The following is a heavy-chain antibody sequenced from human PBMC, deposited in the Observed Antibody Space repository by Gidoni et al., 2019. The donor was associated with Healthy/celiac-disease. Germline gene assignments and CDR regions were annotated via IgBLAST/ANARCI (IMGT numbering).Heavy chain of an antibody. V-gene: IGHV3-64*01. CDR3: ARVAAAGSFPDY. Sequence: EVQLVESGGGLVQPGGSLRLSCAASGFTFSSYAMHWVRQAPGKGLEYVSAISSNGGSTYYANSVKGRFTISRDNSKNTLYLQMGSLRAEDMALYYCARVAAAGSFPDYWGQGTLVTVSS. CDR2: ISSNGGST. CDR1: GFTFSSYA. D-gene: IGHD6-13*01. J-gene: IGHJ4*02.